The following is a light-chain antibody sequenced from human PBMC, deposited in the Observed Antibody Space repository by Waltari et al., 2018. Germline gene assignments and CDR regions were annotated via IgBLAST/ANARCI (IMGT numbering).Light chain of an antibody. J-gene: IGLJ2*01. V-gene: IGLV1-44*01. CDR1: SSNIGSNT. CDR2: SND. Sequence: QSVLTPPPSASGTPGQRVTISCSGTSSNIGSNTVNWYQQLPGTAPKLLIYSNDQRPSGVPDRFSGSKSGTSASLAISGLQSEDEAGYYCAAWDDSLKTVIFGGGTKLTVL. CDR3: AAWDDSLKTVI.